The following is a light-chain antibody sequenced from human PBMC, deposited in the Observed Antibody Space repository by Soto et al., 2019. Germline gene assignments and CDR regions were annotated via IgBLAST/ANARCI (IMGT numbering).Light chain of an antibody. CDR1: QTVGDH. CDR3: HQTFLSPPP. V-gene: IGKV1-39*01. J-gene: IGKJ1*01. Sequence: DIQMTQSPSSLSASVGDRVTITCRASQTVGDHLNWYQQKPGTAPKLLFSRASRLQSGVPSRFTGSGVATDFTLTISSLQPEDFATYYCHQTFLSPPPFGQGTKVEIQ. CDR2: RAS.